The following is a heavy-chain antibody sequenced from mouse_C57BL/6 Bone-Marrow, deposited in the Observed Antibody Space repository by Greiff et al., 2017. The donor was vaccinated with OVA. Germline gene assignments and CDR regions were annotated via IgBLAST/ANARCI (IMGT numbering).Heavy chain of an antibody. Sequence: DVHLVESGGGLVKPGGSLKLSCAASGFTFSDYGMHWVRQAPEKGLEWVAYISSGSSTIYYADTVKGRFTISRDNAKNTLFLQMTSLRSEDTAMYYCARYDYDGSFDYWGQGTTLTVSS. CDR2: ISSGSSTI. V-gene: IGHV5-17*01. CDR1: GFTFSDYG. CDR3: ARYDYDGSFDY. D-gene: IGHD2-4*01. J-gene: IGHJ2*01.